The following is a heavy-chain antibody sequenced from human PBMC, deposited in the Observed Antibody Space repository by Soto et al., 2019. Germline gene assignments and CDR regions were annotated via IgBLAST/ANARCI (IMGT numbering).Heavy chain of an antibody. Sequence: PSETLSLTCTVSGGSISSSSYYWGWIRQPPGKGLEWIGSIYYSGSTYYNPSLKSRVTISVDTSKNQFSLKLSSVTAADTAVYYCALITMVRGDFDYWGQGTLVTVSS. J-gene: IGHJ4*02. V-gene: IGHV4-39*01. CDR2: IYYSGST. CDR3: ALITMVRGDFDY. D-gene: IGHD3-10*01. CDR1: GGSISSSSYY.